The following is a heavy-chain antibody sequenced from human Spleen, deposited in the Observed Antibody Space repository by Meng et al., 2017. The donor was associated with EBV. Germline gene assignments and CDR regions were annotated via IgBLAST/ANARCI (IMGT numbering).Heavy chain of an antibody. V-gene: IGHV4-30-4*01. J-gene: IGHJ4*02. D-gene: IGHD3-3*01. CDR2: ISNSGGT. CDR3: ARAEWSAPYYFDY. CDR1: VVSIRCGNYY. Sequence: GPDLGKLPQTPSRTRYVSVVSIRCGNYYWSWIRQPPGKSLGCIGYISNSGGTYYNPSLKSRVTISVETSENQFSLKLSSVTAADTAVYFCARAEWSAPYYFDYWGQGTLVTVSS.